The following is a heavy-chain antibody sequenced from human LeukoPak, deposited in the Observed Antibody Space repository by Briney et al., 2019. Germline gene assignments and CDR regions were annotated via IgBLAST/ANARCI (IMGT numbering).Heavy chain of an antibody. J-gene: IGHJ4*02. Sequence: SQTLSLTCDISGDSVSSNSAVWNWIRQSPSRGLEWLGKTYYRSKWRDDSAVSVRGRVTITPDTSKNQFSLQLSSVTPEDTAVYYCARSRRYTFDYWGQGILVTVSS. CDR1: GDSVSSNSAV. CDR3: ARSRRYTFDY. V-gene: IGHV6-1*01. CDR2: TYYRSKWRD. D-gene: IGHD5-18*01.